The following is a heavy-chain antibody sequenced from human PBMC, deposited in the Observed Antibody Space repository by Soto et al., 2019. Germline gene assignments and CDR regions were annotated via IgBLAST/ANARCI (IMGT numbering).Heavy chain of an antibody. V-gene: IGHV2-5*02. CDR3: AHRHRSSNGWGTFDY. Sequence: QITLKESGPTLVEPTQTLTLTCTFSGFSFSSSGVAVGWIRQPPGKALEWVALICLDDDKRNRASLKSRLTITKHTSKNQVVLTMTNMDPVDTGTYYCAHRHRSSNGWGTFDYLGQGIVVTVSS. D-gene: IGHD3-16*01. J-gene: IGHJ4*02. CDR2: ICLDDDK. CDR1: GFSFSSSGVA.